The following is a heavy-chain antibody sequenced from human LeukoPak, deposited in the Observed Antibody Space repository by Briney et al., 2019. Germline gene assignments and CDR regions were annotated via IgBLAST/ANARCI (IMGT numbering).Heavy chain of an antibody. J-gene: IGHJ5*02. D-gene: IGHD1-14*01. CDR3: ARNGKEARWFDP. CDR1: GYTFTSYE. V-gene: IGHV1-8*01. CDR2: MNPNSGNT. Sequence: ASVTVSCKASGYTFTSYEINWVRQATGQGLEWMGWMNPNSGNTVYAQKFQGRVTMTRNTSISTAYMELSSLRSEDTAIYYCARNGKEARWFDPWGQGTLVTVSS.